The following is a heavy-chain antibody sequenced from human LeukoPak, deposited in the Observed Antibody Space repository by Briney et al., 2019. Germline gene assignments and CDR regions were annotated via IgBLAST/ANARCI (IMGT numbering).Heavy chain of an antibody. CDR1: GFTFSDYA. D-gene: IGHD6-19*01. J-gene: IGHJ4*02. V-gene: IGHV3-69-1*01. CDR2: ISSSSTI. Sequence: GGSLRLSCAASGFTFSDYAMIWVRQPPGKGLEWVSYISSSSTIYYADSVKGRFTISRDNAKNSLYLQMNSLRAEDTAVYYCARTLYSSGWYGVFDYWGQGTLVTVSS. CDR3: ARTLYSSGWYGVFDY.